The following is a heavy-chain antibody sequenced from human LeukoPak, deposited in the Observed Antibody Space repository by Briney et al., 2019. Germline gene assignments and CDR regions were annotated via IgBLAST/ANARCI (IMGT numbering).Heavy chain of an antibody. V-gene: IGHV4-34*01. CDR1: GGSFSGYY. J-gene: IGHJ6*03. D-gene: IGHD6-19*01. CDR3: ARVNLERYSSGSYAGSFYYYYMDV. Sequence: SETLSLTCAVYGGSFSGYYWSWIRQPPGKGLEWIGEINHSGSTNYNPSLKSRVTISVDTSKNQFSLKLSSVTAANTAVYYCARVNLERYSSGSYAGSFYYYYMDVWGKGTTVTVSS. CDR2: INHSGST.